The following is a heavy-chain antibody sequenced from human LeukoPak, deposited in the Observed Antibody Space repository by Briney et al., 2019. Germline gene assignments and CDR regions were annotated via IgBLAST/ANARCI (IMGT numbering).Heavy chain of an antibody. D-gene: IGHD5-24*01. V-gene: IGHV4-34*01. Sequence: SETLSLTCAVYGGSFSGYYWSWIRQPPGKGLEWIGEVNHSGSTNYNPSLKSRVTISVDTSKNQFSLKLSSVTAADTAVYYCARARGRLEMALYYWGQGTLVTVSS. CDR3: ARARGRLEMALYY. J-gene: IGHJ4*02. CDR1: GGSFSGYY. CDR2: VNHSGST.